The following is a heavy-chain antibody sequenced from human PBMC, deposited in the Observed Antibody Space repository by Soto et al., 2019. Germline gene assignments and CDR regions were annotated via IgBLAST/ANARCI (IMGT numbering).Heavy chain of an antibody. CDR2: MSHSGGT. D-gene: IGHD1-1*01. CDR3: ARVERGTATTVVDAFDI. V-gene: IGHV4-34*01. Sequence: QVQLQQWGAGLLKPSETLSLTCAVYGGFVTSGSYYWSWIRQPPGKGLEWIGEMSHSGGTHFNPSLKGRVTIAVDTSKNQFTLKMSCVTAADTALYYCARVERGTATTVVDAFDIWGPGTIVTVSS. J-gene: IGHJ3*02. CDR1: GGFVTSGSYY.